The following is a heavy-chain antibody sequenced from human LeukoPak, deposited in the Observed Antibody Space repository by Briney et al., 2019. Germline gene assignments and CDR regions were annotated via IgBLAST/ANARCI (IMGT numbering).Heavy chain of an antibody. V-gene: IGHV4-34*01. Sequence: SETLSLTCAVYGGSFSGYYWSWIRQPPGKGLEWIGEINHSGSTNYNPSLKSRVTISVDTSKNQFSLKLSSVTAADTAVYYCARHAVGDIVVVPAARGVYYYYYGMDVWGQGTTVTVSS. CDR2: INHSGST. CDR3: ARHAVGDIVVVPAARGVYYYYYGMDV. CDR1: GGSFSGYY. J-gene: IGHJ6*02. D-gene: IGHD2-2*01.